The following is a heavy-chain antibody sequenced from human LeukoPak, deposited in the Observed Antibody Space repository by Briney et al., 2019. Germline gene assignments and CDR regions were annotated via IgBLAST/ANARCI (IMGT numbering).Heavy chain of an antibody. J-gene: IGHJ6*03. CDR1: GGSFSGYY. Sequence: SETLSLTCAVYGGSFSGYYWSWIRQPPGKGLEWIGEINHSGSTNYNPSLKSRVTISVDTSKNQFSLKLSSVTAADTAVYYCARGPATLRPYYYYYMDVWGKGTTVTVSS. CDR3: ARGPATLRPYYYYYMDV. CDR2: INHSGST. V-gene: IGHV4-34*01. D-gene: IGHD5-12*01.